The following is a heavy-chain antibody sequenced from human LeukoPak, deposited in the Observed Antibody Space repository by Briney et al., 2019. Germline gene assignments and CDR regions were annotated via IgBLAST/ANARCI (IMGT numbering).Heavy chain of an antibody. J-gene: IGHJ2*01. CDR3: ARGHHSDTSGYYPWYFDL. Sequence: SETLSLTCTVSGGSISTDYWSWIRQPPGKGLEWIGYIYSSGSTTYNPSLKSRVAISVDTSKNEFSLGLNSVTAADTAVYYCARGHHSDTSGYYPWYFDLRGRGTLVTVSS. D-gene: IGHD3-22*01. V-gene: IGHV4-59*01. CDR2: IYSSGST. CDR1: GGSISTDY.